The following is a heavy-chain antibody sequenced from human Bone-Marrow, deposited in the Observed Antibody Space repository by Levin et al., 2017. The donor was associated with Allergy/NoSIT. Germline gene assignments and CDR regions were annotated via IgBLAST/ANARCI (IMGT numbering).Heavy chain of an antibody. Sequence: GSLRLSCTVSGGSLRMFYWSWIRQSAEKGLEWVGRIYHSGSTKFTPSLRSRVAMSVDSSGCRFSLRRTSVTAADTAVYYCARHSGDYYDTSAYDPTHFDYWGQGIPVIVSS. CDR1: GGSLRMFY. CDR2: IYHSGST. CDR3: ARHSGDYYDTSAYDPTHFDY. D-gene: IGHD3-22*01. J-gene: IGHJ4*02. V-gene: IGHV4-4*07.